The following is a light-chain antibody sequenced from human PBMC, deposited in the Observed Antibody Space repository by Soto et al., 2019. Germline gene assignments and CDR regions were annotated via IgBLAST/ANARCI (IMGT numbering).Light chain of an antibody. CDR3: QAWDSSTVV. Sequence: SYELTQPPSVSVSPGQTAIITCSGDKLGDKYACWYQQKPGQSPVLVIYQHTKRPSGIPERFSGSNSGNTATLTIGGTQAMDEADYYCQAWDSSTVVFGGGTKLTVL. CDR1: KLGDKY. J-gene: IGLJ2*01. V-gene: IGLV3-1*01. CDR2: QHT.